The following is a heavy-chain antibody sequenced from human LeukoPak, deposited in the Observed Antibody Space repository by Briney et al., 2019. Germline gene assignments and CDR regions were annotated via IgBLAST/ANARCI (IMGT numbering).Heavy chain of an antibody. CDR3: TRDGYNFRWGPKYYYYGMDV. CDR1: GFTFGDYA. J-gene: IGHJ6*02. CDR2: IRSKAYGGTT. V-gene: IGHV3-49*03. Sequence: PGGSLRLSCTASGFTFGDYAMSWFRQAPGKGLEWVGFIRSKAYGGTTEYAASVKGRFTISRDDSKSIAYLQMNSLKTEDTAVYYCTRDGYNFRWGPKYYYYGMDVWGQGTTVTVSS. D-gene: IGHD5-24*01.